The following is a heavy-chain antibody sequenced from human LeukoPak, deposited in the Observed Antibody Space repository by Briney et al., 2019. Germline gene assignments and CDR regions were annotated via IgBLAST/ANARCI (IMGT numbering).Heavy chain of an antibody. D-gene: IGHD5-18*01. V-gene: IGHV3-30*14. CDR3: MTAAGYNFGQY. CDR1: GFTFSSYA. CDR2: ISYDGSNK. J-gene: IGHJ4*02. Sequence: GGSLRLSCAASGFTFSSYAMHWVRQAPGEGLEWVAVISYDGSNKYYADSVKGRFTISRDNSKNTLYLQMNSLRAEDTAIYYCMTAAGYNFGQYWGQGTLVTVSS.